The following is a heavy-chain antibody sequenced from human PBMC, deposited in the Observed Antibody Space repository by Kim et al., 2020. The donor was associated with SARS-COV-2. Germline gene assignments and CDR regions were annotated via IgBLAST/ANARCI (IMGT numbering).Heavy chain of an antibody. J-gene: IGHJ4*02. CDR3: AALDTAHVPGGM. Sequence: GGSLRLSCVVSGFSLGSDWMSWVRQAPGKGLEWVAMIKGDGSEEYYVDSVKGRFTISRDNAKNSLYLQMSSLRTEDTAIYYCAALDTAHVPGGMWGQGTRVSVST. D-gene: IGHD3-10*01. CDR1: GFSLGSDW. V-gene: IGHV3-7*01. CDR2: IKGDGSEE.